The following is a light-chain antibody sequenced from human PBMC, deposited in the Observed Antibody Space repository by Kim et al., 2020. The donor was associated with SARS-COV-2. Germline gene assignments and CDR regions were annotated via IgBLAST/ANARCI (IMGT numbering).Light chain of an antibody. V-gene: IGLV2-11*01. CDR1: NSDVGAYNY. J-gene: IGLJ1*01. CDR3: CSYAGNYLFV. CDR2: DVI. Sequence: QSALTQPRSVSGSPGQSLTISCTGTNSDVGAYNYVSWYQQYPGQAPKHIIYDVIKRPSGVPDRFSASKTDNTASLTISGLQAEDEADYYCCSYAGNYLFVFGAGTKVTVL.